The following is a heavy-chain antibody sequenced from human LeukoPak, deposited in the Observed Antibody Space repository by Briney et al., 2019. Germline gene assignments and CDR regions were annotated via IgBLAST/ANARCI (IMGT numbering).Heavy chain of an antibody. CDR3: ARDMTDYYVRPEHAFDI. CDR2: IYYSGST. J-gene: IGHJ3*02. D-gene: IGHD3-10*02. V-gene: IGHV4-39*07. CDR1: GGSISRSRDY. Sequence: SETLSLTCTVSGGSISRSRDYWGWIRQPPGKGLEWIGSIYYSGSTNYNPSLKSRVTISVDTSKNQFSLKLSSVTAADTAVYYCARDMTDYYVRPEHAFDIWGQGTMVTVSS.